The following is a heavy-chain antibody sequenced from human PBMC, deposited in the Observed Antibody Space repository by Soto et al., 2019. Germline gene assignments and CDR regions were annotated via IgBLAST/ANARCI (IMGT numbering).Heavy chain of an antibody. D-gene: IGHD3-10*01. V-gene: IGHV1-8*01. CDR1: GYTFTSYA. CDR2: MNPNSGNT. J-gene: IGHJ6*02. CDR3: ARSGYYYGMDV. Sequence: QVQLVQSGAEVKKPGASVKVSCKAFGYTFTSYAINWVRQATGQGFEWMGWMNPNSGNTGYAQKFQGRVTMTSNTSISTAYLELSSLRSEGTAVYYCARSGYYYGMDVWGQGTTVTVSS.